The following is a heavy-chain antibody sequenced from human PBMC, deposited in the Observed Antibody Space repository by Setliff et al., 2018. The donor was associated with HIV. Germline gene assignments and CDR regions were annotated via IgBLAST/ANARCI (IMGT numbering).Heavy chain of an antibody. CDR3: ARGLNYYGSGSYLPLGY. CDR1: GGSSNDYY. Sequence: SETLSLTCAVYGGSSNDYYWTWIRQPPGKGLEWIGEIDHSGSTKYHAPLKSRVTISIDTSKNQISLKLSSVTAADPAVYYCARGLNYYGSGSYLPLGYWGQGTLVTVSS. D-gene: IGHD3-10*01. V-gene: IGHV4-34*01. J-gene: IGHJ4*02. CDR2: IDHSGST.